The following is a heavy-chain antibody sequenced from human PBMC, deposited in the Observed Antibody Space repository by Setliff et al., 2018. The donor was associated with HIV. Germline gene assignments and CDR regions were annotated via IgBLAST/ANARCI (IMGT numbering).Heavy chain of an antibody. J-gene: IGHJ4*02. V-gene: IGHV1-69*10. CDR1: GYTFTSYD. CDR2: IIPILRTA. Sequence: GASVKVSCKASGYTFTSYDINWVRQAAGQGLEWMGEIIPILRTAKYAQNFQGRVTITADKSTSTAYMELSSLRSKDTAVYYCATGRDPYCSSASCYDFENWGQGTLVTVSS. D-gene: IGHD2-2*01. CDR3: ATGRDPYCSSASCYDFEN.